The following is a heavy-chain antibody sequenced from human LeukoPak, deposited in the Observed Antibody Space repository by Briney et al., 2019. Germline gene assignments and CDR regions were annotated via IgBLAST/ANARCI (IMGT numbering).Heavy chain of an antibody. V-gene: IGHV3-23*01. CDR2: ISGTGGAT. D-gene: IGHD2-21*01. CDR1: GFSLGNYA. J-gene: IGHJ5*01. Sequence: PGGSLRLSCVVSGFSLGNYAMSWVRQAPGKGLQWVSQISGTGGATWYAGFARDRFTISRDNSKKTLYLQMSGLRVEDTAMYYCVKDPRDTYGTNWFVSWGQGTLLIVSS. CDR3: VKDPRDTYGTNWFVS.